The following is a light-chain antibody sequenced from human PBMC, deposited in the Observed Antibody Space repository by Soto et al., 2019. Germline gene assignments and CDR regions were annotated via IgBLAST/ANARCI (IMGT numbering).Light chain of an antibody. Sequence: QSALTQPASVSGSPGQSITISCTGTSSDVGGYDHVSWYQQHPGKAPKLIIYDVTVRSSGISRRFSGSKSDNTASLAVSGLQPEDEADYYCSSYTNKDTLLFGGGTKLTVL. V-gene: IGLV2-14*03. CDR2: DVT. J-gene: IGLJ3*02. CDR1: SSDVGGYDH. CDR3: SSYTNKDTLL.